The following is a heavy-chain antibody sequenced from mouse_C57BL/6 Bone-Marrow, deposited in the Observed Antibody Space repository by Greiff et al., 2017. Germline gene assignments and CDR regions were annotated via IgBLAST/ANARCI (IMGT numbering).Heavy chain of an antibody. D-gene: IGHD1-2*01. J-gene: IGHJ1*03. CDR2: IRNKANGYTT. CDR3: ARYLRRYFDV. Sequence: EVKVVESGGGLVQPGGSLSLSCAASGFTFTDYYMSWVRQPPGKALEWLGFIRNKANGYTTEYSASVKGRFTISRDNSQSILYLQMNALRAEDSATYYCARYLRRYFDVWGTGTTVTVSS. CDR1: GFTFTDYY. V-gene: IGHV7-3*01.